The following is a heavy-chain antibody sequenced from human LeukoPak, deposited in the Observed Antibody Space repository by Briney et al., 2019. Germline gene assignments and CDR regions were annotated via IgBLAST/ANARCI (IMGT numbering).Heavy chain of an antibody. J-gene: IGHJ5*02. V-gene: IGHV4-39*01. Sequence: SETLSLTCTVSGGSISSSNYYGWLLRPPAREVQWWGGVIYYSGSTYFQPSLNHGLTIVVDTSKNQFSVKMTFTTAAAAAVYCCPRRGDCSSTSCYEHWFEPWGQGTLVTVSS. CDR1: GGSISSSNYY. D-gene: IGHD2-2*01. CDR2: IYYSGST. CDR3: PRRGDCSSTSCYEHWFEP.